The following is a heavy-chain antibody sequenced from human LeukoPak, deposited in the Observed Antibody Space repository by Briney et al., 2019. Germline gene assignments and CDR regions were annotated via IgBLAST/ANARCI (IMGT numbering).Heavy chain of an antibody. J-gene: IGHJ4*02. CDR1: GYSFSNYG. CDR3: ARDCGYQCLFDY. Sequence: ASVKVSCRASGYSFSNYGISWVRQAPGQGLEWMGWISGYNGNTNYAQKFQGRVTMTTDTSTSTAYMELRSLRSDDTAVYYCARDCGYQCLFDYWGQGTLVTASS. V-gene: IGHV1-18*01. CDR2: ISGYNGNT. D-gene: IGHD5-12*01.